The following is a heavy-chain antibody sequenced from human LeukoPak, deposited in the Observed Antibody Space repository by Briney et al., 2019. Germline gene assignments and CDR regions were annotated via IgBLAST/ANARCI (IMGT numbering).Heavy chain of an antibody. CDR1: GFTLSSYW. CDR2: IYGEGSRA. CDR3: ARSGRGGAFDI. Sequence: PGGSLRLSCAGSGFTLSSYWMHWVRQGPGKGLVWVSRIYGEGSRATYADSVRGRFTISGDNAKNTLYLQMNSLRADDTAVYYCARSGRGGAFDIWGQGTMVTVSS. D-gene: IGHD1-26*01. V-gene: IGHV3-74*01. J-gene: IGHJ3*02.